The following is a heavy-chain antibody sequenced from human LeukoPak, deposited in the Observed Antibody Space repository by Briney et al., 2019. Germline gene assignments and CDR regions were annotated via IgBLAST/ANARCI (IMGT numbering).Heavy chain of an antibody. D-gene: IGHD5-18*01. Sequence: SETLSLTCAVYGGSFSGYYCSWIRQPPGKGLEWIGEINHSGSTNYNPSLKSRVTISVDTSKNQFSLKLSSVTAADTAVYYCARGGYSYGRQYFQHWGQGTLVTVSS. J-gene: IGHJ1*01. CDR3: ARGGYSYGRQYFQH. CDR1: GGSFSGYY. CDR2: INHSGST. V-gene: IGHV4-34*01.